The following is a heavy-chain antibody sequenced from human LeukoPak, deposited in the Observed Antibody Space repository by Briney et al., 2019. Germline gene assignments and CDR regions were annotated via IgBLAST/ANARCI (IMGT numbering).Heavy chain of an antibody. V-gene: IGHV4-39*01. J-gene: IGHJ5*02. CDR1: GGSISSSSYY. CDR3: ARSYYDYVWGVINWFDP. CDR2: IYDSGST. Sequence: SETLSLTCTVSGGSISSSSYYWGWIRQPPGKGLEWIGSIYDSGSTYYNPSLKSRVTISVDTSKNQFSLKLSSVTAADTAVYYYARSYYDYVWGVINWFDPWGQGTLVTVSS. D-gene: IGHD3-16*01.